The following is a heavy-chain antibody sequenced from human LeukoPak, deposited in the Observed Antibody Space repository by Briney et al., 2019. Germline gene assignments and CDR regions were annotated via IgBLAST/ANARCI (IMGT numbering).Heavy chain of an antibody. V-gene: IGHV4-34*01. Sequence: SETLSLTCVVYGGSLSGYYWSWVRQPPGKGLEWIGEINQSGSTRYNPSLESRVAILVDTSKNQFSLKVNSVTAADTAVYYCARASSEPVISGYKDVWGRGTTVTVSS. CDR3: ARASSEPVISGYKDV. CDR1: GGSLSGYY. J-gene: IGHJ6*03. D-gene: IGHD1-14*01. CDR2: INQSGST.